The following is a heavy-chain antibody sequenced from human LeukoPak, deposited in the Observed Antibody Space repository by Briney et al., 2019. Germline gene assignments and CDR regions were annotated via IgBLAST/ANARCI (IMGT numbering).Heavy chain of an antibody. V-gene: IGHV4-59*01. CDR1: GGSISSYY. CDR3: ARRGSGSWWVFDY. D-gene: IGHD6-19*01. Sequence: SETLSLTCTVSGGSISSYYWSWVRQPPGKGLEVIGYIYSSGSTNYNPSLKSRVTISVDPSKNQFSLKLSSVTAADTAVYYCARRGSGSWWVFDYWGQGTLVTVSS. J-gene: IGHJ4*02. CDR2: IYSSGST.